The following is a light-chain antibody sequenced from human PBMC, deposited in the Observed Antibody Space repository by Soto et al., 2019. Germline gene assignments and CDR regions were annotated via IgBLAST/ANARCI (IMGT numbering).Light chain of an antibody. V-gene: IGKV3-11*01. CDR2: DAS. CDR3: QQRSHWPPT. J-gene: IGKJ5*01. Sequence: ELVLTQSPATLSLSPGERATLSCRASQSVDTYLAWYQQKPGQAPRLLIYDASNRATGIPARFSGSGSGTDYSLTITSLEPEDFAVYYCQQRSHWPPTFGQGTRLEIK. CDR1: QSVDTY.